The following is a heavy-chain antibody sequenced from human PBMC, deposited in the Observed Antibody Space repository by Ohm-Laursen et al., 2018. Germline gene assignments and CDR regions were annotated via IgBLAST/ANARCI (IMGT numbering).Heavy chain of an antibody. D-gene: IGHD6-13*01. CDR1: GFTFSSYA. CDR2: ISSSGGST. J-gene: IGHJ6*02. Sequence: GSLRLFCTAPGFTFSSYAMSWVRQAPGKGLEWVSAISSSGGSTYYADSMKGRFTISRDTSKNTLYLQMNSLRGEDTAVYYCAKSAAGVFYVMDVWGQGTPVTVSS. V-gene: IGHV3-23*01. CDR3: AKSAAGVFYVMDV.